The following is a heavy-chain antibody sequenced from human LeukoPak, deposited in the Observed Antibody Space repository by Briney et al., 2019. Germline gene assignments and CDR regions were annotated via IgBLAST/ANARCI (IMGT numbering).Heavy chain of an antibody. CDR3: ARSPTTVVTPWYFDL. V-gene: IGHV3-30-3*01. J-gene: IGHJ2*01. CDR2: KSYDGSNK. CDR1: GFTFSSYA. Sequence: GRSLRLSCAASGFTFSSYAMHWVRQAPGKGLEWVAVKSYDGSNKYYADSVKGRFTISRDNSKNTLYLQMNSLRAEDTAVYYCARSPTTVVTPWYFDLWGRGTLVTVSS. D-gene: IGHD4-23*01.